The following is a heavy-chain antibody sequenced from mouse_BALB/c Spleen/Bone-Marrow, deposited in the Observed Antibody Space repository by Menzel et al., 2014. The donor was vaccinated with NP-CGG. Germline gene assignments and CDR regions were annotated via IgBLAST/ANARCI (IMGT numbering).Heavy chain of an antibody. J-gene: IGHJ4*01. Sequence: VQLQQSGAELVRPGTSVKVSCKAFGYAFTNYLIEWVKQRPGQGLEWIGVINPGSGGTNYNEKFKGKATLTADKSSSTANMQLSSLTSDDSAVYFCARWDYAMDYWGQGTSVTVSS. V-gene: IGHV1-54*01. CDR3: ARWDYAMDY. CDR1: GYAFTNYL. CDR2: INPGSGGT.